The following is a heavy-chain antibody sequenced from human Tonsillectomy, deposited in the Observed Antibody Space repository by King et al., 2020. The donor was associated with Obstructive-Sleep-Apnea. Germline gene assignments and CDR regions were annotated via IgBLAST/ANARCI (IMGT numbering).Heavy chain of an antibody. J-gene: IGHJ1*01. Sequence: VQLVESGGGVVQPGRSLRLSCAASGFTFSTYAMHWCRQAPGSGLEWGAVISFDESGQYYADSVKGRFALSRDNSKNTLNLQRNSLRAEDTGVYYCARSLFSSWYGGVGYWGQGTLVTVSA. V-gene: IGHV3-30*09. CDR1: GFTFSTYA. CDR2: ISFDESGQ. CDR3: ARSLFSSWYGGVGY. D-gene: IGHD6-13*01.